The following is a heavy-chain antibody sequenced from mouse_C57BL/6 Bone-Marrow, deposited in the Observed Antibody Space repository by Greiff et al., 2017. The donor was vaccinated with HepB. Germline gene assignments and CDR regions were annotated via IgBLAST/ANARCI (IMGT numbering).Heavy chain of an antibody. V-gene: IGHV1-15*01. CDR3: TVYSNYGRYAMDY. D-gene: IGHD2-5*01. CDR1: GYTFTDYE. J-gene: IGHJ4*01. CDR2: IDPETGGT. Sequence: VQLQQSGAELVRPGASVTLSCKASGYTFTDYEMHWVKQTPVHGLEWIGAIDPETGGTAYNQKFKGKAILTADKSSSTAYMELRSLTSEDSAVYYCTVYSNYGRYAMDYWGQGTSVTVSS.